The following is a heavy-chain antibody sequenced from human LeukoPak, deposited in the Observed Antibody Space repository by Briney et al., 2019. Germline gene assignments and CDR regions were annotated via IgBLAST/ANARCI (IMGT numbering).Heavy chain of an antibody. V-gene: IGHV3-23*01. CDR1: GGSFSGYY. D-gene: IGHD3-3*02. J-gene: IGHJ4*02. CDR3: ASILATPSADY. CDR2: ISDSGDST. Sequence: ETLSLTCAVYGGSFSGYYWSWVRQAPGEGLEWVSAISDSGDSTYYADSVKGRFTISRDNSKNTLYLQMNSLRAEDTAVYYCASILATPSADYWGQGTLVTVSS.